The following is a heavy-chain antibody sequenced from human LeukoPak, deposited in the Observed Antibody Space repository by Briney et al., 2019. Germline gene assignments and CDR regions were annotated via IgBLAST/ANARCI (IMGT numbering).Heavy chain of an antibody. CDR2: ISSGTSYI. D-gene: IGHD1-26*01. CDR3: ARDPTSSWETAFDI. Sequence: GGTLRLSCAASGFTFNTYTMNWVRQAPGKGLEWVSSISSGTSYIYYADSVKGRFTISRDNAKNSLYLQMNSLRAEDTAVYYCARDPTSSWETAFDIWGQGTMVTVSS. J-gene: IGHJ3*02. CDR1: GFTFNTYT. V-gene: IGHV3-21*01.